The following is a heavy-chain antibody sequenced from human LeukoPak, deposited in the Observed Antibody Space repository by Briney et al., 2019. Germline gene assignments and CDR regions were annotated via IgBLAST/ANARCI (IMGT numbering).Heavy chain of an antibody. D-gene: IGHD5-24*01. Sequence: GASVKVSCKASGGTFSSYAISWVRQAPGQGLEWMGGIIPIFGTANYAQKFQGRVTITTDESTSTAYMELSSLRSEDTAEYYCARGRDGYNYGWFDPWGQGTLVTVSS. J-gene: IGHJ5*02. CDR2: IIPIFGTA. V-gene: IGHV1-69*05. CDR1: GGTFSSYA. CDR3: ARGRDGYNYGWFDP.